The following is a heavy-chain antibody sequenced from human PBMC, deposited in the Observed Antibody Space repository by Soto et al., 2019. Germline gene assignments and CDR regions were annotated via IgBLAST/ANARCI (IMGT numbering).Heavy chain of an antibody. CDR2: TRWNSGSI. Sequence: GGSLKLSCAASGVTFDDYAMHWVRQAPGKGLEWVSGTRWNSGSIGYADSVKGRLTISRNNAKNSLYLQMNSLRAEDTALYYCAKDIRRKQQLGYFDYWGQGTLVTVSS. V-gene: IGHV3-9*01. CDR3: AKDIRRKQQLGYFDY. D-gene: IGHD6-13*01. J-gene: IGHJ4*02. CDR1: GVTFDDYA.